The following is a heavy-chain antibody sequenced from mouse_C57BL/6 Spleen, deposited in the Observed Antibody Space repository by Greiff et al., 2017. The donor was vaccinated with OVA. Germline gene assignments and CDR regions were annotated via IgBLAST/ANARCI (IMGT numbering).Heavy chain of an antibody. V-gene: IGHV1-26*01. CDR2: INTNNGGT. CDR3: ARPYYYGSSSYAMDY. D-gene: IGHD1-1*01. CDR1: GYTFTDYY. Sequence: VQLQQSGPELVKPGASVKISCKASGYTFTDYYMNWVKQSHGKSLEWIGDINTNNGGTSYNQKFKGKATLTVDKSSSTAYMELRSLTSEDSAVYYCARPYYYGSSSYAMDYWGQGTSVTVSS. J-gene: IGHJ4*01.